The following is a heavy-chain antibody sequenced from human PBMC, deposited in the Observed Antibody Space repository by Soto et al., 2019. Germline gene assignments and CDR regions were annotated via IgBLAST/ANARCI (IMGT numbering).Heavy chain of an antibody. CDR2: INPGNGDT. J-gene: IGHJ6*02. Sequence: QVQLVQSGTEVKKPGASVKVSCKTSGYSFTKYGLHWVRQAPGQRLEWMGWINPGNGDTKYSQKFQGRLTITRDTSATTAYMELSSLRSEDSAVFYCARTDCSSTSCYNYYYYGMDVWGQGTTVTVSS. CDR1: GYSFTKYG. CDR3: ARTDCSSTSCYNYYYYGMDV. D-gene: IGHD2-2*01. V-gene: IGHV1-3*01.